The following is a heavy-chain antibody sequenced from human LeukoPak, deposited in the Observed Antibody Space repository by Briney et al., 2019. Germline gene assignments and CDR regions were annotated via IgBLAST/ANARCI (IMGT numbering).Heavy chain of an antibody. CDR2: INHSGST. D-gene: IGHD5-18*01. CDR3: ARGRTHTAIVTRVYYYYGMDV. J-gene: IGHJ6*02. CDR1: GGSFSGYY. Sequence: SETLSLTCAVYGGSFSGYYWSWIRQPPGKGLEWIGGINHSGSTNYNPSLKSRVTISVDTSKNQFSLKLSSVTASDTAVYYCARGRTHTAIVTRVYYYYGMDVWGQGTTVTVSS. V-gene: IGHV4-34*01.